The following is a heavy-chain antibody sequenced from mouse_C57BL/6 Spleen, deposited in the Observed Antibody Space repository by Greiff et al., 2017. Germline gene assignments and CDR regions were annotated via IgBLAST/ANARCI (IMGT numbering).Heavy chain of an antibody. J-gene: IGHJ4*01. Sequence: QVQLQQSGPELVKPGASVKISCKASGYAFSSSWMNWVKQRPGKGLEWIGRIYPGDGDTNSNGTFTGKATLTTDKSSSTAYMQLSSLTSEDSAVYFCERSFITTVVATRDAMDYWGQGTSVTVSS. CDR1: GYAFSSSW. CDR2: IYPGDGDT. D-gene: IGHD1-1*01. V-gene: IGHV1-82*01. CDR3: ERSFITTVVATRDAMDY.